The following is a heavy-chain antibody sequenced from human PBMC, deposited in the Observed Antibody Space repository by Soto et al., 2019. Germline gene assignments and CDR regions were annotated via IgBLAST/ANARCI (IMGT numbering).Heavy chain of an antibody. J-gene: IGHJ2*01. Sequence: QLQLQESGSGLVKPSQTLSLTCAVSGGSISSGGYSWSWIRQPPGKGLEWIGYIYHSGSTYYNPSLKSRVTISVDRAKNQFSLKLSSVTAADTAVYYCASKCCSGGSGYPDWYFDLWGRGTLVTVSS. CDR1: GGSISSGGYS. D-gene: IGHD2-15*01. CDR2: IYHSGST. V-gene: IGHV4-30-2*01. CDR3: ASKCCSGGSGYPDWYFDL.